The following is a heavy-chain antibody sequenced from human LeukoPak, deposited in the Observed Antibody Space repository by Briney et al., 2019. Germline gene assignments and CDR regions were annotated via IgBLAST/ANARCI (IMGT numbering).Heavy chain of an antibody. V-gene: IGHV3-66*01. CDR1: GFSVNDNY. Sequence: GSLRLSCAASGFSVNDNYVTWVRQAPGKGLEWISIMYLGPYSYRAAPVKARTSISRDSSKNTVYLEMNSLGVEDTAVYYCAAALLRGDQYWYFDLWGRGTLVTVS. J-gene: IGHJ2*01. CDR2: MYLGPYS. D-gene: IGHD3-10*01. CDR3: AAALLRGDQYWYFDL.